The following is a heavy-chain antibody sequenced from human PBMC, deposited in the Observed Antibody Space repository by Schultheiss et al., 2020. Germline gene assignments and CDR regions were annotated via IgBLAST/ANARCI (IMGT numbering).Heavy chain of an antibody. V-gene: IGHV3-66*01. CDR3: TTEYYDSSGYYFKAY. J-gene: IGHJ4*02. CDR1: GFTFSSYW. D-gene: IGHD3-22*01. Sequence: GGSLRLSCAASGFTFSSYWMHWVRQAPGKGLEWVSVIYSGGSTYYADSVKGRFTISRDDSKNTLYLQMNSLKTEDTAVYYCTTEYYDSSGYYFKAYWGQGTLVTVAS. CDR2: IYSGGST.